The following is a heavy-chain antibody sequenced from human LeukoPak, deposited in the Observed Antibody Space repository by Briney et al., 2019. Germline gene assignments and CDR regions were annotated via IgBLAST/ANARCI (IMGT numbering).Heavy chain of an antibody. J-gene: IGHJ4*02. CDR2: ISSSSSYI. V-gene: IGHV3-21*01. CDR3: ARVAGAAADVSYDY. CDR1: GFTFSSHS. Sequence: GGSLRLSCAASGFTFSSHSMNWVRQAPGKGLEWVSSISSSSSYIYYADSVKGRFTISRDNAKNSLYLQMNSLRAEDTAVYYCARVAGAAADVSYDYWGQGTLVTVSS. D-gene: IGHD6-13*01.